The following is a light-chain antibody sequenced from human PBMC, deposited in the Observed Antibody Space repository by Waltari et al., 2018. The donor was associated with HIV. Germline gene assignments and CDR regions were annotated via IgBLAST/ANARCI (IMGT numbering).Light chain of an antibody. V-gene: IGLV2-14*01. CDR2: EVS. CDR3: SSYTSSSTVI. Sequence: QSALTQPASVSGSPGQSITISCTGTSSDIGGYNYVSWYQQQPGKGPILMVYEVSTPPAGVSMRFSGSKSGNTASLTISGIQAGDEANYYCSSYTSSSTVIFGGETKLAVL. J-gene: IGLJ2*01. CDR1: SSDIGGYNY.